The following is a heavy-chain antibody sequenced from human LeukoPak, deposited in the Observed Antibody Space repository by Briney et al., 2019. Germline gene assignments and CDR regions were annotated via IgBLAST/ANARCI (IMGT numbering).Heavy chain of an antibody. Sequence: PGGSLRLSCAASGFTFSSYAMSWVRQAPGKGLEWVSAISGSGGSTYYADSVKGRFTISRDNSKNTLYLQMNSLRAEDTAVYYCAKSAYCSGTSCYSVDYWGQGTLVTVSS. J-gene: IGHJ4*02. CDR2: ISGSGGST. CDR1: GFTFSSYA. CDR3: AKSAYCSGTSCYSVDY. D-gene: IGHD2-2*02. V-gene: IGHV3-23*01.